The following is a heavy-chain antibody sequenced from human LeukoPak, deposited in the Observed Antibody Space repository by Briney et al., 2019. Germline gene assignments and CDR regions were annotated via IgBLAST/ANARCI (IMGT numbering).Heavy chain of an antibody. J-gene: IGHJ3*02. CDR1: GFTFSSYG. Sequence: PGGSLRLSCAASGFTFSSYGMHWVRQAPGKGLEWVAFIRYDGSNKYYADSVKGRFTISRDNSKNTLYLQMNSLRAEDTAVYYCAKEALSYCSSTSCYLGAFDIWGQGTVVTVSS. D-gene: IGHD2-2*01. CDR3: AKEALSYCSSTSCYLGAFDI. V-gene: IGHV3-30*02. CDR2: IRYDGSNK.